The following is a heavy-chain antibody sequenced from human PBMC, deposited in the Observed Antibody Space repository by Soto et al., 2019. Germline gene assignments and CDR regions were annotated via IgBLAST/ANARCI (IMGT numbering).Heavy chain of an antibody. J-gene: IGHJ4*02. D-gene: IGHD5-12*01. V-gene: IGHV3-11*04. CDR3: ARDPIRGDGYTFDY. CDR2: IRTTGSTI. CDR1: GFTFSDYN. Sequence: PGGSLRLSCAGSGFTFSDYNMNWVRQAPGRGLEWLSYIRTTGSTIYYADSVKGRFTISRDNAMSSLYLQMNSLRDEDTAVYYCARDPIRGDGYTFDYWRQGALVTVSS.